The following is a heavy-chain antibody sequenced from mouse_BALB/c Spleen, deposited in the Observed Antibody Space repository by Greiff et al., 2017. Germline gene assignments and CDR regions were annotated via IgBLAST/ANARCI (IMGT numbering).Heavy chain of an antibody. D-gene: IGHD2-4*01. J-gene: IGHJ3*01. CDR2: INSNGGST. Sequence: EVKVVESGGGLVQPGGSLKLSCAASGFTFSSYGMSWVRQTPDKRLELVATINSNGGSTYYPDSVKGRFTISRDNAKNTLYLQMSSLKSEDTAMYYCARDRGSTMITTFAYWGQGTLVTVSA. CDR1: GFTFSSYG. CDR3: ARDRGSTMITTFAY. V-gene: IGHV5-6-3*01.